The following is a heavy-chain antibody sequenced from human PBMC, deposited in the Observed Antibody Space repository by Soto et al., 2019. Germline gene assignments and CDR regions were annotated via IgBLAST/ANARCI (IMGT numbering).Heavy chain of an antibody. D-gene: IGHD3-3*01. J-gene: IGHJ3*02. CDR2: ISAYNGNT. V-gene: IGHV1-18*01. Sequence: ASVKVSCKASGGTFSSYTISWVRQAPGQGLEWMGRISAYNGNTNYAQKLQGRVTMTTDTSTSTAYMELRSLRSDDTAVYYCARAIFVETDDAFDIWGQGTMVTVSS. CDR1: GGTFSSYT. CDR3: ARAIFVETDDAFDI.